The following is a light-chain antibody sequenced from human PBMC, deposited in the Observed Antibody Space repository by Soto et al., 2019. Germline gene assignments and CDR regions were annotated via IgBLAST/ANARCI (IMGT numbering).Light chain of an antibody. V-gene: IGKV3-15*01. J-gene: IGKJ5*01. CDR3: QQYISWPT. Sequence: EVVMTQSPATLSVSPGERATLSCRASQSISTNLAWYQQKPGQAPSLLISGASTRAAGIPARFSGSGSGTEFTLTISNLQSEDFAIYYCQQYISWPTLGQGTRLEIK. CDR2: GAS. CDR1: QSISTN.